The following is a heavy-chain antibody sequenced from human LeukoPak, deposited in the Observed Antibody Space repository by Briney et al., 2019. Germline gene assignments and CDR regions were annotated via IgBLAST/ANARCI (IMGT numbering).Heavy chain of an antibody. CDR2: ISGGGGST. CDR3: AKNPTYYYDSSPFDY. D-gene: IGHD3-22*01. Sequence: GGSLRLSCAASGFTFSSYAMSWVRQAPGKGLEWVSAISGGGGSTYYADSVKGRFTISRDNSKNTLYLQMNSLRAEDTAVYYCAKNPTYYYDSSPFDYWGQGTLVTVSS. CDR1: GFTFSSYA. J-gene: IGHJ4*02. V-gene: IGHV3-23*01.